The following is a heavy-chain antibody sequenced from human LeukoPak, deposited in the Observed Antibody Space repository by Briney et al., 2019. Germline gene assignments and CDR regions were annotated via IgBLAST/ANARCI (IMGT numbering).Heavy chain of an antibody. CDR1: GGSISSSSYY. J-gene: IGHJ3*02. V-gene: IGHV4-39*01. CDR3: ARNLTTVVTRGAFDI. Sequence: SETLSLTCTVSGGSISSSSYYWGWIRQPPGKGLEWIGSIYYSGSTYYNPSLKSRVTISVDTSKNQFSLKLSSVTAADTAVYYCARNLTTVVTRGAFDIWGQGTMVTVSS. CDR2: IYYSGST. D-gene: IGHD4-23*01.